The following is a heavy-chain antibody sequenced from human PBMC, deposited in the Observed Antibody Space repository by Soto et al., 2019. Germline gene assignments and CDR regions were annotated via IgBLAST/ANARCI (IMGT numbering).Heavy chain of an antibody. V-gene: IGHV1-24*01. Sequence: ASVKVSCKVSGYTLTELSMHWVRQAPGKGLEWMGGFDPEDGETIYAQKFQGRVTMTEDTSTDTAYMELSSLRSEDTAVYYCATDLHCSSTSCSYYFDYWGQGTLVTVSS. CDR3: ATDLHCSSTSCSYYFDY. D-gene: IGHD2-2*01. CDR1: GYTLTELS. J-gene: IGHJ4*02. CDR2: FDPEDGET.